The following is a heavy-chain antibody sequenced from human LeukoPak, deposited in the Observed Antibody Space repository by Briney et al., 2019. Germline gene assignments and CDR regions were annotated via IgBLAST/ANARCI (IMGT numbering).Heavy chain of an antibody. CDR1: GGPISSYY. CDR2: IYYSGST. CDR3: AGAAGRGFDY. D-gene: IGHD6-13*01. J-gene: IGHJ4*02. Sequence: SETLSLTCSVSGGPISSYYWSWVRQPPGKGLEWIGYIYYSGSTNYNPSLKSRLTISVDTSRNQFSLELSSVTAADTAVYYCAGAAGRGFDYWGQGTLVTVSS. V-gene: IGHV4-59*08.